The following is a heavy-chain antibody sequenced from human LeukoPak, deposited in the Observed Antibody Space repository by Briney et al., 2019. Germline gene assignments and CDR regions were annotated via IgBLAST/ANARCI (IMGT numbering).Heavy chain of an antibody. CDR1: GFTFGIYW. Sequence: GGSLRLSCAASGFTFGIYWMHWVRQAPGQGLVWVSRINSDGSDIDYADSVKGRFTISRDNAKNTLYLQMNSLRAEDTAVYYCSRGKGYFDYWGQGTLVTVSA. D-gene: IGHD6-13*01. J-gene: IGHJ4*02. V-gene: IGHV3-74*01. CDR2: INSDGSDI. CDR3: SRGKGYFDY.